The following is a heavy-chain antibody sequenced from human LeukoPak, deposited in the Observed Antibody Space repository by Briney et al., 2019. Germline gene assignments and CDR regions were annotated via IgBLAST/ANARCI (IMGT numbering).Heavy chain of an antibody. D-gene: IGHD6-19*01. Sequence: GGSLRLSCAASGFTFSNAWMSWVRQAPGKGLEWVAFIRSDGSNKYYADSVKGRFTISRDNSRDTLYLQMNSLRAEDMAVYYCAKLDTSGWYEDYWGQGTLVTVSS. CDR1: GFTFSNAW. CDR3: AKLDTSGWYEDY. CDR2: IRSDGSNK. V-gene: IGHV3-30*02. J-gene: IGHJ4*02.